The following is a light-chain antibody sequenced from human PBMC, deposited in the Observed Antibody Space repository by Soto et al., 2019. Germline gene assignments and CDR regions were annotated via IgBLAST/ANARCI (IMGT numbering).Light chain of an antibody. CDR2: SND. CDR3: EAWDANLNEVL. Sequence: QSVLTQPPSASGTPGQRVSISCSGGRSNVASNSVNWYQQVPGTAPKLLIYSNDQRPSGVPDRFSGSKSGTSASLAISGLQSEDEADYYCEAWDANLNEVLFGGGTKVTVL. V-gene: IGLV1-44*01. CDR1: RSNVASNS. J-gene: IGLJ2*01.